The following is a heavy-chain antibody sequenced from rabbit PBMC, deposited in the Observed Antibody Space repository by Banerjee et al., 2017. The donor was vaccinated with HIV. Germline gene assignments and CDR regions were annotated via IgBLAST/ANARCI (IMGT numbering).Heavy chain of an antibody. D-gene: IGHD6-1*01. CDR3: ARDFYSTYGYAGYAYAFNL. V-gene: IGHV1S45*01. Sequence: QEQPEESGGDLVKPEGSLTLTCTASGFSFSNSYWICWVRQAPGKGLEWIGCIVAGDGNTYYASWAKGRFTISKTSSTTVTLQMTSLTAADTATYFCARDFYSTYGYAGYAYAFNLWGPGTLVTVS. CDR1: GFSFSNSYW. J-gene: IGHJ4*01. CDR2: IVAGDGNT.